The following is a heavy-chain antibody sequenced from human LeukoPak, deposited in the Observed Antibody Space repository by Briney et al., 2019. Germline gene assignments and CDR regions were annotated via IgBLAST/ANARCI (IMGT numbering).Heavy chain of an antibody. CDR1: GFTFSSYS. Sequence: GSLRLSCAASGFTFSSYSMNWVRQAPGKGLEWVSSISSSSSYIYYADSVKGRFTISRDNAKNSLYLQMNSLRAEDTAVYYCARDRLVYCSSTSCYNPLDYWGQGTLVTVSS. J-gene: IGHJ4*02. CDR2: ISSSSSYI. D-gene: IGHD2-2*01. CDR3: ARDRLVYCSSTSCYNPLDY. V-gene: IGHV3-21*01.